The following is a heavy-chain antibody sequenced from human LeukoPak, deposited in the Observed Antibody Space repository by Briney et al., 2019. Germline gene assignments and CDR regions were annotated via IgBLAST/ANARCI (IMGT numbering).Heavy chain of an antibody. D-gene: IGHD3-10*01. CDR3: ARDGYYYDSGGVWYFDY. Sequence: PSETLSLTCTVSGDSISSSSHHWGWIRQHPGKGLEWIGYIYYSGSTYYNPSLKSRVTISVDTSKNQFSLKLSSVTAADTAVYYCARDGYYYDSGGVWYFDYWGQGTLVTVSS. J-gene: IGHJ4*02. V-gene: IGHV4-31*03. CDR1: GDSISSSSHH. CDR2: IYYSGST.